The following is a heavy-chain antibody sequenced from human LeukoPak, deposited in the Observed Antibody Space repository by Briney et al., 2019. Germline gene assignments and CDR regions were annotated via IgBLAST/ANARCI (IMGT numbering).Heavy chain of an antibody. CDR2: IRSNGGST. Sequence: GGSLRLSCSARRFTLSSHPIHLVRQAPGKGLEYFSAIRSNGGSTYYADSVKGRFTISRDNSKNTLYLQMSSLRDEDTAVYYCVKGGGYWSSTSCPPPYYFDYWGQGTLVTVSS. CDR1: RFTLSSHP. V-gene: IGHV3-64D*06. J-gene: IGHJ4*02. D-gene: IGHD2-2*01. CDR3: VKGGGYWSSTSCPPPYYFDY.